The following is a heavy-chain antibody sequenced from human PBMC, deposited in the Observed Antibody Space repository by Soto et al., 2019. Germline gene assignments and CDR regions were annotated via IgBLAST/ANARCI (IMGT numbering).Heavy chain of an antibody. D-gene: IGHD6-6*01. J-gene: IGHJ4*02. CDR3: ARDKYSSSSHFDY. V-gene: IGHV1-18*04. Sequence: ASVKFSCKASGYSFTDYHIHWVRQAPGQGLEWMGWISAYNGNTNYVQKLQGRVTMTTDTSTSTAYMELRSLRYDDTAVYYCARDKYSSSSHFDYWGQGTLVTVSS. CDR2: ISAYNGNT. CDR1: GYSFTDYH.